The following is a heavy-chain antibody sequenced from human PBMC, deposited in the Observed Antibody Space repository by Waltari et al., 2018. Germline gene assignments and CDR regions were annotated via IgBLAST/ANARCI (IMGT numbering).Heavy chain of an antibody. J-gene: IGHJ5*02. D-gene: IGHD3-10*01. CDR3: ARLKSSGSYGPRWFDP. V-gene: IGHV7-4-1*02. CDR2: NNTNTGNP. Sequence: QVQLVQSGSELKKPGASVKVSCKASGYTFTSYAMNWVRQAPGQGLEVKGGNNTNTGNPTYAQCCTGRFVFSLDTSVSTAYLQISSLKAEDTAVYYCARLKSSGSYGPRWFDPWGQGTLVTVSS. CDR1: GYTFTSYA.